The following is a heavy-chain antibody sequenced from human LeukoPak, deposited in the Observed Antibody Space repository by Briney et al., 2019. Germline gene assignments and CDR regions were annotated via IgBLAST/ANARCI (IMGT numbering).Heavy chain of an antibody. J-gene: IGHJ5*02. Sequence: PGRSLRLSCAASGFTFSNYGMHWVRQAPGKGLEWLAVIWYDGSNTNYADSVKGRFTISRDNSKNTLYMQMNSLRAEDTAVYYCAKGDTTGPFDPWGQGTLVTVSS. CDR3: AKGDTTGPFDP. CDR1: GFTFSNYG. D-gene: IGHD1-1*01. CDR2: IWYDGSNT. V-gene: IGHV3-33*06.